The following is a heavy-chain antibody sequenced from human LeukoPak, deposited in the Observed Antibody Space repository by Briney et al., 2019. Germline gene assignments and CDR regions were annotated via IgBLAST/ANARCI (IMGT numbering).Heavy chain of an antibody. CDR1: GFTFDDYA. J-gene: IGHJ3*02. V-gene: IGHV3-9*03. CDR3: ARAGVRGVPLGAFDI. Sequence: GGSLRLSCAASGFTFDDYAMHWVRQAPGKGLEWVSGISWNSGSIGYADSVKGRFTISRDNAKNSLYLQMNSLRAEDMALYYCARAGVRGVPLGAFDIWGQGTMVTVSS. CDR2: ISWNSGSI. D-gene: IGHD3-10*01.